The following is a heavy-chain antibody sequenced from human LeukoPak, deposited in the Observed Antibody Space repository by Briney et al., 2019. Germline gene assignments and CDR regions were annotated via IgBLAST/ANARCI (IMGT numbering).Heavy chain of an antibody. D-gene: IGHD6-13*01. CDR3: ARGIRYSSSWYHYYYYMDV. J-gene: IGHJ6*03. CDR1: GGSFSGYY. CDR2: INHSGST. Sequence: SETLSLTCAVYGGSFSGYYWSWIRQPPGKGLEWIGEINHSGSTNYNPSLKSRVTISVDTSKNQFSLKLSSVTAADTAVYYCARGIRYSSSWYHYYYYMDVWGKGTTVTVSS. V-gene: IGHV4-34*01.